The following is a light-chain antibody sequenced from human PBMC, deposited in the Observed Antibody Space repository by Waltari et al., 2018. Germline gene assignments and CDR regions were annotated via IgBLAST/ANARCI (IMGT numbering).Light chain of an antibody. CDR2: EGN. CDR1: SSDAGSYDL. Sequence: QSALTQPASVSGSPGQSITVSCTGASSDAGSYDLVCWYQQHPGKAPKLLSYEGNKRPSAVSNRVSGFKAGNTASLTISGLQAEDEAEYYCSSNAGRGIVFGGGTKLTVL. CDR3: SSNAGRGIV. J-gene: IGLJ2*01. V-gene: IGLV2-23*01.